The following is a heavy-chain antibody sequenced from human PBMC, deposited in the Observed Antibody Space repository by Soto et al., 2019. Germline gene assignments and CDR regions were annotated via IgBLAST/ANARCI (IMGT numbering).Heavy chain of an antibody. V-gene: IGHV1-46*01. CDR1: GYTFTSYY. D-gene: IGHD3-22*01. CDR2: INPSGGST. J-gene: IGHJ4*02. CDR3: ARDLDYYDSSGYDTTFDY. Sequence: ASVKVSCKXSGYTFTSYYMHWVRQAPGQGLEWMGIINPSGGSTSYAQKFQGRVTMTRDTSTSTVYMELSSLRSEDTAVYYCARDLDYYDSSGYDTTFDYWGQGTLVTVSS.